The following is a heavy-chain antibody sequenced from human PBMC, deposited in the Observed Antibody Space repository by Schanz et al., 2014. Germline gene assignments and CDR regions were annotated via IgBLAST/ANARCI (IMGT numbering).Heavy chain of an antibody. D-gene: IGHD3-10*01. CDR2: IKSDGSST. Sequence: EVQLVESGGGLVQPGGSLRLSCAASGFTFSSYWMHWVRQVPGKGLVWVSRIKSDGSSTSYADSVKGRFTISRDNDQHTLYLQTNSLRAEDTAVYYCARPALWFGDNCIDLWGQGTLVTVSS. CDR1: GFTFSSYW. V-gene: IGHV3-74*01. CDR3: ARPALWFGDNCIDL. J-gene: IGHJ5*02.